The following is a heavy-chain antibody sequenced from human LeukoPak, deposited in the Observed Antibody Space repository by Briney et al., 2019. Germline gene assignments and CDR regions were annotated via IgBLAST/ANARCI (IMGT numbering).Heavy chain of an antibody. CDR2: ISYDGSNK. CDR1: GFTFSSYA. J-gene: IGHJ4*02. V-gene: IGHV3-30*09. D-gene: IGHD1-26*01. Sequence: GGSLRLSCAASGFTFSSYAMHWVRQAPGKGQEWVAVISYDGSNKYYADSVKGRFAISRDNAKNSLYLQMNSLRAEDTAVYYCARDLRGGSYSDYWGQGTLVAVSS. CDR3: ARDLRGGSYSDY.